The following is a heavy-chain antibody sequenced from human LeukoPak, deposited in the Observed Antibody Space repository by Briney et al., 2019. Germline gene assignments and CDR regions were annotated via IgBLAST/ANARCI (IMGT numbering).Heavy chain of an antibody. CDR3: ARAGTAMYRYYGMDD. D-gene: IGHD5-18*01. Sequence: SETLSLTCAVYGGSFSSYYWSWIRQPPGKGLEWIGYIYYSGSTNYNPSLKSRVTISVDTSKNQFSLKLSSVTAADTAVYYCARAGTAMYRYYGMDDWGQGTTVTVSS. CDR1: GGSFSSYY. J-gene: IGHJ6*02. CDR2: IYYSGST. V-gene: IGHV4-59*01.